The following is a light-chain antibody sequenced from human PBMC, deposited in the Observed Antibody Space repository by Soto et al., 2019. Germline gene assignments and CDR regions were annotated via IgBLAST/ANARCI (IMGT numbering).Light chain of an antibody. CDR2: GAS. CDR3: EQYGSSPLT. Sequence: EIVLTQSPGTVSLSPGDRATLYCRASQSFTPNHLGVTRHYLAWYQQNPGQAPRLLMDGASSRPTGSPDRLIGIGSWTDFTLPINRLEPEDFVVDYCEQYGSSPLTFGGGTRVEVK. V-gene: IGKV3-20*01. CDR1: QSFTPNHLGVTRHY. J-gene: IGKJ4*01.